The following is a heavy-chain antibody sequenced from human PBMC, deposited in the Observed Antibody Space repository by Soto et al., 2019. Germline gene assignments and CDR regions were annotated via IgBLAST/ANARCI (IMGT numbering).Heavy chain of an antibody. J-gene: IGHJ3*02. D-gene: IGHD3-3*01. CDR2: INPGSGAA. V-gene: IGHV1-46*01. CDR1: GYTVTPHY. Sequence: QVQLVQSGAEVKKPGASVKISCTASGYTVTPHYMHWVRQAPGRGLEWMGAINPGSGAAKYTQTFQARVTMTRATSTNTVYTEMSAPRPEDTAVFYCARGGEVGVAGSAAFDMWGQGTMVTVSS. CDR3: ARGGEVGVAGSAAFDM.